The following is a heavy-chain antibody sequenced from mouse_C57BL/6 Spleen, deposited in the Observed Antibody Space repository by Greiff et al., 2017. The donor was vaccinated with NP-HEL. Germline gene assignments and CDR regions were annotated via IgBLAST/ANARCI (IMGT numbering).Heavy chain of an antibody. CDR2: IYPGSGNT. CDR3: AKAYYSNYVGYYAMDY. D-gene: IGHD2-5*01. J-gene: IGHJ4*01. V-gene: IGHV1-76*01. CDR1: GYTFTVYY. Sequence: QVQLQQSGAELVRPGASVKLSCKASGYTFTVYYINWVKQRPGQGLDWIARIYPGSGNTYYNEKFKGKATLPAEKSSSTAYMQLSSLTSEDSAVYFCAKAYYSNYVGYYAMDYWGQGTSVTVSS.